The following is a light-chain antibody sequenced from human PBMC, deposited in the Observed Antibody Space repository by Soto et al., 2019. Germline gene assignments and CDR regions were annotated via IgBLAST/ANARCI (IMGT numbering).Light chain of an antibody. J-gene: IGKJ4*01. V-gene: IGKV1-39*01. CDR3: QQIYTTPPA. CDR2: AAS. Sequence: DIQMTQSLSSLSASVGDRVTITCRASQTISGYLNWYQQKPGKAPVLLIYAASYLGNGVPSRFTGIASWAYFALTISSLQPQDLATYCCQQIYTTPPAFGGVTNVDI. CDR1: QTISGY.